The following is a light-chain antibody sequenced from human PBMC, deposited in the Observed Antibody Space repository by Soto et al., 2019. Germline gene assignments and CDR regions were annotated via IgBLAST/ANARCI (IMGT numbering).Light chain of an antibody. CDR2: KAS. CDR1: QSISSW. J-gene: IGKJ4*01. V-gene: IGKV1-5*03. CDR3: QQYNNYPVT. Sequence: DIQMTQSPSTLSASVGDRVTITCRASQSISSWLAWYQQKPGKAPKLLIYKASSLESGVPSRFSGSGAGTEITLTISSLQPDDFSTYYCQQYNNYPVTFGGGTKVEIK.